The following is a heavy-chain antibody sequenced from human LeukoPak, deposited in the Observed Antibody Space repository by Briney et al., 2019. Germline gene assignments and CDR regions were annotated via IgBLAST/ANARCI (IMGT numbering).Heavy chain of an antibody. CDR1: GSTLSTYA. CDR2: ITRSGGHT. V-gene: IGHV3-23*01. Sequence: GGSLRLSCEASGSTLSTYAMSWVRQAPGMGLEWVAAITRSGGHTYYADSGKGRFTIFRHNSKNTLSLQMNSLRAEDKAVYYCAKADYGDFAFDYWGQGTLVTVSS. CDR3: AKADYGDFAFDY. J-gene: IGHJ4*02. D-gene: IGHD4-17*01.